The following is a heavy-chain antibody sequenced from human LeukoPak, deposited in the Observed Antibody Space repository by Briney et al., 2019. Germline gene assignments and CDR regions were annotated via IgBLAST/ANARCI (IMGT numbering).Heavy chain of an antibody. J-gene: IGHJ2*01. CDR3: TRGLVVVAALWYFDL. V-gene: IGHV4-34*01. CDR1: GGSFSGYY. D-gene: IGHD2-15*01. Sequence: SETLSLTCAVYGGSFSGYYWSWIRQPPGKGLEWIGEINHSGSTNYNPSLKSRVTISVDTSKNQFSLKLSSVTAADTAVYYCTRGLVVVAALWYFDLWGRGTLVTVSS. CDR2: INHSGST.